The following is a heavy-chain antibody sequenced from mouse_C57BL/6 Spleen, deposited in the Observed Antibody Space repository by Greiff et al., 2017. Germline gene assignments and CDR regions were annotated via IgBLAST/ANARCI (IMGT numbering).Heavy chain of an antibody. V-gene: IGHV1-69*01. CDR2: IDPSDSYT. D-gene: IGHD1-1*01. Sequence: QVQLQQPGAELVMPGASVKLSCKASGYTFTSYWMHWVKQRPGQGLEWIGEIDPSDSYTNYNQKFKGKSTLTVDKSSSTAYMQLSSLTSEDSAVYYCARRGVVDYYAMDYWGQGTSVTVSS. J-gene: IGHJ4*01. CDR1: GYTFTSYW. CDR3: ARRGVVDYYAMDY.